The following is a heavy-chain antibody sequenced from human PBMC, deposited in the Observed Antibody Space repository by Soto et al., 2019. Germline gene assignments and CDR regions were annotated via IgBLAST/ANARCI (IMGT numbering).Heavy chain of an antibody. CDR1: GGSISSGGYY. V-gene: IGHV4-31*03. D-gene: IGHD2-2*01. J-gene: IGHJ5*02. Sequence: SETLSLTCTVSGGSISSGGYYWSWIRQHPGKGLEWIGSIYYSGSTYYNPSLKSRVTISVDTSKNQFSLKLSSVTAADTAVYYCARVWDCSSTSCYYNWFDPWGQGTLVTVSS. CDR2: IYYSGST. CDR3: ARVWDCSSTSCYYNWFDP.